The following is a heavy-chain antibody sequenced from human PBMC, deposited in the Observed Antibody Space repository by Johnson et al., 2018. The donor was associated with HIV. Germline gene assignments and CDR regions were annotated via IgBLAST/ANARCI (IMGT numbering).Heavy chain of an antibody. Sequence: VQLVESGGGVVQPGGSLRLSCAASGFTFTSYGMHWVRQAPGKGLEWVAFIRYDGSNKHYVDSVKGRFTTSRDNPKNTLYLQMNSLRAEDTAVYYCARVLGIAAYLGDDAFDIWGQGTMVTVSS. CDR1: GFTFTSYG. CDR2: IRYDGSNK. V-gene: IGHV3-30*02. J-gene: IGHJ3*02. CDR3: ARVLGIAAYLGDDAFDI. D-gene: IGHD6-13*01.